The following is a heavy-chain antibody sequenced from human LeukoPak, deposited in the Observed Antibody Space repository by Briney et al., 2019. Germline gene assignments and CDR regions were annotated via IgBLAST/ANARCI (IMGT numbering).Heavy chain of an antibody. J-gene: IGHJ4*02. CDR1: GFTFDDYG. V-gene: IGHV3-20*04. Sequence: PGGSLRLSCAASGFTFDDYGMSWVRQAPGKGLEWVSGINWNGGSTGCADSVKGRFTISRDNAKNSLYLQMNSLRAEDTALYYCARARGSGGSGSYSFFDYWGQGTLVTVSS. CDR2: INWNGGST. D-gene: IGHD3-10*01. CDR3: ARARGSGGSGSYSFFDY.